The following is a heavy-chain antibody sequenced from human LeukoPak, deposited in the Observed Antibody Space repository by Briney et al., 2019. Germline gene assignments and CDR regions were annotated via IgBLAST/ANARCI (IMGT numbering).Heavy chain of an antibody. V-gene: IGHV3-30*18. Sequence: PGGSLRLSCAASGFTFSSYGMHWVRQAPGKGLEWVAVISYDGSNKYYADSVKGRFTISRDNSKNTLYLQMNSLRAEDTAVYYCAEEKGAPCFDPWGQGTLVTVSS. CDR2: ISYDGSNK. J-gene: IGHJ5*02. CDR3: AEEKGAPCFDP. CDR1: GFTFSSYG.